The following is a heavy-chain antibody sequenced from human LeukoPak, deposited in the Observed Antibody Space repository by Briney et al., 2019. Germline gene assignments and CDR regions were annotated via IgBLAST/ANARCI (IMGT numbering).Heavy chain of an antibody. V-gene: IGHV3-48*03. D-gene: IGHD2-15*01. CDR3: ASKGGFDD. J-gene: IGHJ4*02. CDR2: SSSGSAI. Sequence: SSSGSAIFYADSVKGRFTISRDNAKNSLFLQMNSLRAEDTAFYYCASKGGFDDWGQGTLVTVSS.